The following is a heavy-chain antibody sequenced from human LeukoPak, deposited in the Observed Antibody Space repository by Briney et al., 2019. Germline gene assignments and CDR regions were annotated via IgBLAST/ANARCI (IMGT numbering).Heavy chain of an antibody. Sequence: GGSLRLSCAASGFTFSSYGMHWVRQAPGKGLEWVAVIWYDGSNKYYADSVKGRFTISRDNSKNTLYLQMNSLRAEDTAVYYCARDEPQAVGATFLFDYWGQGTLVTVS. D-gene: IGHD1-26*01. CDR2: IWYDGSNK. V-gene: IGHV3-33*01. CDR1: GFTFSSYG. J-gene: IGHJ4*02. CDR3: ARDEPQAVGATFLFDY.